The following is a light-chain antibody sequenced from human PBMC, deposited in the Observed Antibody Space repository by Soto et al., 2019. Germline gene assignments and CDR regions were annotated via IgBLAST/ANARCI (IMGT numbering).Light chain of an antibody. J-gene: IGKJ4*01. CDR2: GEY. CDR1: QSVSSSY. V-gene: IGKV3-20*01. Sequence: IVLAQSPGTLSVSPGERATLSCGASQSVSSSYLAWGHQKRGQAPRLLISGEYSRATGIPDRFSGSASATDLNLTISRLEPEDFAVYYCPQSGTSPPLTLSGGVKV. CDR3: PQSGTSPPLT.